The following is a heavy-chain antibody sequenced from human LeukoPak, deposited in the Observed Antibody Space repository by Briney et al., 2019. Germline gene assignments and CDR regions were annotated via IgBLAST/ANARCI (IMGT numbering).Heavy chain of an antibody. V-gene: IGHV4-39*07. CDR3: ARDGYKSGYFDY. J-gene: IGHJ4*02. Sequence: SETLSLTCTVSGGSISSSSYYWGWIRRPPGKGLEWIGSIYYSGSTYYNPSLKSRVTISVDTSKNQFSLKLSSVTAADTAVYYCARDGYKSGYFDYWGQGTLVTVSS. D-gene: IGHD5-24*01. CDR2: IYYSGST. CDR1: GGSISSSSYY.